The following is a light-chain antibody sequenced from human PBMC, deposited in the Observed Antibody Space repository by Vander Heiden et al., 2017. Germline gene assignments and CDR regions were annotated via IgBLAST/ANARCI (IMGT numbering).Light chain of an antibody. V-gene: IGKV1-39*01. J-gene: IGKJ5*01. CDR1: QTISFY. CDR2: AAS. Sequence: DIEMTQSPTSLSASVGDRVTITCRSSQTISFYVNWYQQKSGKAPELLISAASSLQSGVPSRFSGGGSGTDFTLTIRSLQPEDFATYFCQQSHSTPITFGQGTRLEIK. CDR3: QQSHSTPIT.